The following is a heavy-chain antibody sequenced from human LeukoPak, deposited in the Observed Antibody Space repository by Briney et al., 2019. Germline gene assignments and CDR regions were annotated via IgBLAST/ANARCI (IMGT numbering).Heavy chain of an antibody. CDR3: ARGVGAFVY. V-gene: IGHV4-34*01. Sequence: SETLSLTCAAHGGSFSGYYWSWIRQPPGKGLEWIGEINHNGSTNYNPSLKSRVTISVDTSKNQFSLKLSSVTAADTAVYYCARGVGAFVYWGQGTLVTVSS. CDR1: GGSFSGYY. CDR2: INHNGST. D-gene: IGHD1-26*01. J-gene: IGHJ4*02.